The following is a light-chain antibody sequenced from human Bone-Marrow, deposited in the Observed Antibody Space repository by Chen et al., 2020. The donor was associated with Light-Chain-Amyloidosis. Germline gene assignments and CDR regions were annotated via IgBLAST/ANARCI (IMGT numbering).Light chain of an antibody. CDR3: QSADSSGTYVVI. CDR2: RDN. Sequence: SYELTQPPSVPVSPGQTARITCVVDDLSTKYAYWYQQKPGQAPVLVIHRDNERPSGISYRFSGASTGTTSSLTISGVQAEDEDDYHCQSADSSGTYVVICGGGSKLTVL. CDR1: DLSTKY. J-gene: IGLJ2*01. V-gene: IGLV3-25*03.